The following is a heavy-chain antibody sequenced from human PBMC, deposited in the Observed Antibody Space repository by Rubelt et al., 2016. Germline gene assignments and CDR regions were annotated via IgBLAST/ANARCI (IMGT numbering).Heavy chain of an antibody. D-gene: IGHD1-26*01. V-gene: IGHV3-23*04. CDR1: GFTLSSYG. Sequence: VQLVESGGGVVQPGGSLRLSCAASGFTLSSYGMHWVRQAPGKGLEWVSAISGSGGSTYYADSVKGRFTISRDNSKNTLDLQMNSLRAEDTAVYYCAKVGGGRVGAFDYWGQGTLVTVSA. J-gene: IGHJ4*02. CDR3: AKVGGGRVGAFDY. CDR2: ISGSGGST.